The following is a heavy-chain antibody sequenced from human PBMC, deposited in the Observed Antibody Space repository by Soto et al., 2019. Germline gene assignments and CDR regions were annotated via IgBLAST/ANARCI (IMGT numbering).Heavy chain of an antibody. D-gene: IGHD5-12*01. V-gene: IGHV4-61*01. Sequence: QVQLQESGPGVVKPSDTLSVTCTVSGGSVSSRSHFWSWIRQPPGGGLQWIGYIYYTGNTNYSPSLKSRATLSVDTSRNQFSLRLTSVTAADTAIYYCARYDAESGSNKLDPWGKGTLVTVSS. CDR2: IYYTGNT. J-gene: IGHJ5*02. CDR3: ARYDAESGSNKLDP. CDR1: GGSVSSRSHF.